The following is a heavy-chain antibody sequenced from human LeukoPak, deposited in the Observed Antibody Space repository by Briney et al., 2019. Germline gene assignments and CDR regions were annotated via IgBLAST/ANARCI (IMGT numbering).Heavy chain of an antibody. V-gene: IGHV1-2*02. D-gene: IGHD1-26*01. Sequence: GSVKLSCEASGYTFTSYYVNWMRQAPGKGLEWVACINPNSGTINYAEKFKGRVTMSRDTSISVVYMELTWLRWDDTAVYYCARVCCSCGNTDSIDIWGQGTRVTVSS. J-gene: IGHJ3*02. CDR1: GYTFTSYY. CDR2: INPNSGTI. CDR3: ARVCCSCGNTDSIDI.